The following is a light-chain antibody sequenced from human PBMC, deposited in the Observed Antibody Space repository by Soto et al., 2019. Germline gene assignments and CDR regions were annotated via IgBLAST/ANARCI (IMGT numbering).Light chain of an antibody. CDR1: KNDIGVYDF. CDR3: KSYAGSNTYV. CDR2: EVV. V-gene: IGLV2-8*01. Sequence: QPVLTQPPSASGSPGQSVTISCTGTKNDIGVYDFVSWYQHHPGKAPRLIIYEVVQRPSGVPDRFSGSKSGNTASLTVSGLPAADEADYFCKSYAGSNTYVFGSGTKLTVL. J-gene: IGLJ1*01.